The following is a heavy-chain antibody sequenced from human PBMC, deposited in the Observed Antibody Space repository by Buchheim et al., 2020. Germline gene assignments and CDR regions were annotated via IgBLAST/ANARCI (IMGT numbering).Heavy chain of an antibody. D-gene: IGHD2-21*01. Sequence: QVQLVESGGGVVQPGRSLRLSCAASGFTFRTYAMHWVRQAPGKGLEWLAVISDDGTNNYYTDAVKGRFTISRDNSKNTVYLQVDSLTTEDTAAYYCARTDCGTTHCKHLQYWGLGTL. CDR3: ARTDCGTTHCKHLQY. CDR2: ISDDGTNN. CDR1: GFTFRTYA. V-gene: IGHV3-30*03. J-gene: IGHJ4*02.